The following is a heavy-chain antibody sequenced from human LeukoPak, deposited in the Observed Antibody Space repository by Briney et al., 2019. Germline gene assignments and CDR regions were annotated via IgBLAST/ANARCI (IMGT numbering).Heavy chain of an antibody. CDR2: ISYSGST. J-gene: IGHJ5*02. CDR1: GGSISSFY. V-gene: IGHV4-59*01. Sequence: PSETLSLTCNVYGGSISSFYWSWIRQPPGKGLEWIGYISYSGSTNYNPSLKSRVTISVDTSKNHFSLKLNSVTAADTAVYYCARDSSGWYHWFDPWGQGALVTVSS. CDR3: ARDSSGWYHWFDP. D-gene: IGHD6-19*01.